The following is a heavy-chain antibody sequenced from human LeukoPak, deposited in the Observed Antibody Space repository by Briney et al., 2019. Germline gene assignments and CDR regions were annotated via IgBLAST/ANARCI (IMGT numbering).Heavy chain of an antibody. CDR1: GFTFSNSA. Sequence: GGSLRLSCAASGFTFSNSALSWVRQAPGKGLEWVSDISGSGGSTYYADSVKGRFTISRDNAKNSLYLQMSSLRAEDTAVYYCARETLKKYSSGWAFDYWGQGTLVTVSS. J-gene: IGHJ4*02. CDR3: ARETLKKYSSGWAFDY. CDR2: ISGSGGST. D-gene: IGHD6-19*01. V-gene: IGHV3-23*01.